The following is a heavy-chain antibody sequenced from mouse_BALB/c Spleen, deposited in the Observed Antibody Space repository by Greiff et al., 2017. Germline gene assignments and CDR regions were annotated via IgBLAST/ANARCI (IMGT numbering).Heavy chain of an antibody. CDR2: ILPGSGST. CDR3: AVRPTISFAY. D-gene: IGHD1-1*02. Sequence: QVQLQQSGAELMKPGASVKISCKATGYTFSSYWIEWVKQRPGHGLEWIGEILPGSGSTNYNEKFKGKATFTADTSSNTAYMQLSSLTSEDSAVYDCAVRPTISFAYWGQGTLVTVSA. V-gene: IGHV1-9*01. CDR1: GYTFSSYW. J-gene: IGHJ3*01.